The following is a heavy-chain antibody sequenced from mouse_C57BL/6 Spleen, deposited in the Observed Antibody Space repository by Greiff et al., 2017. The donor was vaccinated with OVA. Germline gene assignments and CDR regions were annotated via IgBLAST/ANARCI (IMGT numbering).Heavy chain of an antibody. Sequence: EVKLMESGGGLVKPGGSLKLSCAASGFTFSDYGMHWVRQAPEKGLEWVAYISSGSSTIYYADTVKGRFTISRDNAKNTLFLQMTSLRSEDTAMYYCARGTGSSPAWFAYWGQGTLVTVSA. CDR1: GFTFSDYG. D-gene: IGHD1-1*01. V-gene: IGHV5-17*01. CDR3: ARGTGSSPAWFAY. J-gene: IGHJ3*01. CDR2: ISSGSSTI.